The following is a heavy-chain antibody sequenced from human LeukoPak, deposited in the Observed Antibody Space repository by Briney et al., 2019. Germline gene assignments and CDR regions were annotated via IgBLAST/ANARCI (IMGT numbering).Heavy chain of an antibody. Sequence: SETLSLTCTVSGGSISSYYWSWIRQPPGKGLEWIGYIYYSGSTNYNPSLKSRVTISVDTSKNQFSLKLSSVTAADTAVYYCARHYYDSSGYYWHFQHWGHGTLVTVSS. J-gene: IGHJ1*01. D-gene: IGHD3-22*01. CDR3: ARHYYDSSGYYWHFQH. V-gene: IGHV4-59*08. CDR1: GGSISSYY. CDR2: IYYSGST.